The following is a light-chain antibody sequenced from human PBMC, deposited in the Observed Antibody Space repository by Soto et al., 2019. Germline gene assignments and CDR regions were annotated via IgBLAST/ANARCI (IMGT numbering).Light chain of an antibody. V-gene: IGLV2-14*01. CDR1: ITDIGAYNY. CDR3: SSYTSSITPYV. J-gene: IGLJ1*01. Sequence: ALTQPASVSGSPGQSITISCTGTITDIGAYNYVSWYQQHPGKAPKLLIYGVSSRPSGVSNRFSGSKSGNAAYLTISGLQADDEAEYYCSSYTSSITPYVFGTGTKVTV. CDR2: GVS.